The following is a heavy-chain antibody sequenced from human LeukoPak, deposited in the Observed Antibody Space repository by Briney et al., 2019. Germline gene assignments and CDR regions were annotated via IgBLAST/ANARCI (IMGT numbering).Heavy chain of an antibody. CDR3: ARGFCSGGTCYRTFFDY. D-gene: IGHD2-15*01. J-gene: IGHJ4*02. V-gene: IGHV4-59*01. Sequence: SETLSLTCSVSGGSISSYYWSWIRQPPGKGLEWIGYIYYSGSTNYNPSLKSRVTISVDTSKNQFSLKLSSVTAADTAIYFCARGFCSGGTCYRTFFDYWGQGTLVTVSS. CDR2: IYYSGST. CDR1: GGSISSYY.